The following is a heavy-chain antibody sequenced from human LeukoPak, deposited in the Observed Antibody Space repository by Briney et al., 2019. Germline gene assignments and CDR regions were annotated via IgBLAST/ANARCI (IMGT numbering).Heavy chain of an antibody. CDR2: IKQDGSEK. CDR1: GFTFSSYW. CDR3: ARDRRDSSGWHDAFDI. Sequence: GGSLRLSCAASGFTFSSYWMSWVRQAPGNGLEWVANIKQDGSEKYYVDSVKGRFTISRDNAKNSLYLQMNSLRAEDTAVYYCARDRRDSSGWHDAFDIWGQGTMVTVSS. D-gene: IGHD6-19*01. V-gene: IGHV3-7*01. J-gene: IGHJ3*02.